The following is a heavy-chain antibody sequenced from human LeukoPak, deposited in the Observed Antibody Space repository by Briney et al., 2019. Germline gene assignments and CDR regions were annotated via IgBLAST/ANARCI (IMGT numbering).Heavy chain of an antibody. V-gene: IGHV4-61*02. J-gene: IGHJ4*02. CDR3: ARVKTMIIVVSLFDY. D-gene: IGHD3-22*01. CDR2: IYTSGST. CDR1: GGSISSGSYY. Sequence: SQTLSLTCTVSGGSISSGSYYWSWIRQPAGKGLEWIGRIYTSGSTNYNPSLKSRVTISVDTSKNQFSLKLSSVTAADTAVYYCARVKTMIIVVSLFDYWGQGTLVTVSS.